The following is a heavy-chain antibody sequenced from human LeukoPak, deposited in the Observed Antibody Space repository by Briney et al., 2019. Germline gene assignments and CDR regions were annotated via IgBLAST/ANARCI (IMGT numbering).Heavy chain of an antibody. CDR2: VFYRGNT. CDR1: GASIDTTTYY. J-gene: IGHJ5*02. Sequence: SETLSLTCTVSGASIDTTTYYWGWIRQPPGKGLEWIGSVFYRGNTYYNPSLMSRVTVSADTSKNQFSLNLTSVTAADTAVYYCASQVVFSIDPWGQGILITVSS. D-gene: IGHD2-15*01. V-gene: IGHV4-39*01. CDR3: ASQVVFSIDP.